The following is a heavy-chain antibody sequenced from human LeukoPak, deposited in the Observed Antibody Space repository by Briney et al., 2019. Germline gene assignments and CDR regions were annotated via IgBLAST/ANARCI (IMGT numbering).Heavy chain of an antibody. CDR1: GGSISSSNW. D-gene: IGHD3-22*01. CDR3: ARGGYYYDSSGSEFDY. V-gene: IGHV4-4*02. Sequence: SGTLSLTCAVSGGSISSSNWWSWIRQPPGKGLEWIGEIYHSGSTNYNPSLKSRVTISVDKSKNQFSLKLSSVTAADTAVYYCARGGYYYDSSGSEFDYWGQGTLVTVSS. CDR2: IYHSGST. J-gene: IGHJ4*02.